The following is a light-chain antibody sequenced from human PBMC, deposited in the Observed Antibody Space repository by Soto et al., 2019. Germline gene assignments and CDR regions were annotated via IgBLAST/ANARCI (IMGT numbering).Light chain of an antibody. V-gene: IGLV1-40*01. CDR1: SSDLGAGFD. CDR2: GNR. Sequence: QLVLTQPPSVSGAPGQRVTISCTGTSSDLGAGFDVHWYQQLPGTAPKLLIYGNRNRPSGVPDRFSGSKSGTSASLAITGLQAEDEADYYCQAYDSSLSGGVVFGAGTKLTVL. J-gene: IGLJ2*01. CDR3: QAYDSSLSGGVV.